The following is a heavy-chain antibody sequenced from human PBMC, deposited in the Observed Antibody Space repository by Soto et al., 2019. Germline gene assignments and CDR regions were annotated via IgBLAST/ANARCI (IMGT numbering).Heavy chain of an antibody. CDR2: ISGSGGST. Sequence: LSLTCTVSGGSISTYYWSWVRQPPGKGLEWVSAISGSGGSTYYADSVKGRFTISRDNSKNTLYLQMNSLRAEDTAVYYCAKVPSPPTYPGQYYFDYWGQGTLVTVSS. J-gene: IGHJ4*02. V-gene: IGHV3-23*01. CDR3: AKVPSPPTYPGQYYFDY. CDR1: GGSISTYY.